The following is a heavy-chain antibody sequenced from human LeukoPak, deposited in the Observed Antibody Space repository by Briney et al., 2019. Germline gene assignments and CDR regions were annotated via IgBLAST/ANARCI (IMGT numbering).Heavy chain of an antibody. D-gene: IGHD3-9*01. CDR2: IRYDGSNK. Sequence: GGSLRLSCAASGFTFSSYGMHWVRQAPGKGLEWVAFIRYDGSNKYYADSVKGRFTISRDNSKNTLYLQMNSLRAEDTAVYYCAKDNYDILTGYYPRYYYMDVWGKGTTVTVSS. CDR3: AKDNYDILTGYYPRYYYMDV. V-gene: IGHV3-30*02. J-gene: IGHJ6*03. CDR1: GFTFSSYG.